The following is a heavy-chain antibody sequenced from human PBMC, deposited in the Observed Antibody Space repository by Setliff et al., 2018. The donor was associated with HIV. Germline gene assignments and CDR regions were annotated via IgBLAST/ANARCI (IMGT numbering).Heavy chain of an antibody. CDR1: GYAFTDYS. V-gene: IGHV1-2*06. J-gene: IGHJ4*02. CDR2: INPDSRGT. Sequence: GASVKVSCKTSGYAFTDYSIHWVRQAPGQGLEWVGRINPDSRGTNYAQTFQGRVTMTRHTSVSTAYMELSRLKSDDTAVFYCARGVKGIATTGKYYFDYWGQGTLVTVSS. D-gene: IGHD6-13*01. CDR3: ARGVKGIATTGKYYFDY.